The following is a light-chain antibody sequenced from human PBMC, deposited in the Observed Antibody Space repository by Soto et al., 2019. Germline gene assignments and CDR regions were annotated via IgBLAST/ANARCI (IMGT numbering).Light chain of an antibody. CDR3: QSYDSRLSAYV. J-gene: IGLJ1*01. CDR2: EVT. V-gene: IGLV2-14*01. CDR1: SGDIGGYNY. Sequence: QSALTQPASVSGSPGQSITISCTGTSGDIGGYNYVSWYQQHPGKAPKLLISEVTNRPSGVSNRFSGSKSGNTASLAITGLQAEDEADYYCQSYDSRLSAYVFGSGTKLTVL.